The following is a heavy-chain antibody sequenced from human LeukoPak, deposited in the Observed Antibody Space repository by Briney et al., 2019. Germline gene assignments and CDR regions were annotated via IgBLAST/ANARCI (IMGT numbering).Heavy chain of an antibody. V-gene: IGHV3-66*02. Sequence: SGGSLRLSCAASGFIVNSNYMSWVRQAPGKGLEWVSVIYSGGSTYYADSVKGRFTISRDNSKNTLYLQMNSLRAEDTAVYYCARVRPPGYYDSSDYNFDYWGQGTLVTVSS. CDR2: IYSGGST. D-gene: IGHD3-22*01. J-gene: IGHJ4*02. CDR1: GFIVNSNY. CDR3: ARVRPPGYYDSSDYNFDY.